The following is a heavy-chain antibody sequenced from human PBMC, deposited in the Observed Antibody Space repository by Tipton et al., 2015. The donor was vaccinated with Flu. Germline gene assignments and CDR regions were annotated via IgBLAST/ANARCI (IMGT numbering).Heavy chain of an antibody. D-gene: IGHD4-11*01. V-gene: IGHV4-38-2*01. J-gene: IGHJ5*02. Sequence: LRLSCAASGFTFSRYAMSWVRQPPGKGLEWIGNIFHTGSTYYNPSLKGRITLSVDRSTNQFSLKVISVTAADTAVYYCARRDYSNYVSDPKNWFDPWGQGTLVTVSA. CDR1: GFTFSRYA. CDR3: ARRDYSNYVSDPKNWFDP. CDR2: IFHTGST.